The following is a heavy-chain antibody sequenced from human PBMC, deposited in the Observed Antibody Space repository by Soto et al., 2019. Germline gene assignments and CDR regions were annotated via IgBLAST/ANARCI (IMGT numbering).Heavy chain of an antibody. CDR1: ITNIYY. CDR2: IYHSVST. Sequence: SETLSLTCTVSITNIYYFGWIRRPTGQELEWIGSIYHSVSTYYNPSLKSRVTISVETSRNQFSLKLSSVTAADTAVYFCASPSSAYCSDTSCYVARFHYWGQGIMVTVSS. D-gene: IGHD2-2*01. J-gene: IGHJ4*02. V-gene: IGHV4-38-2*02. CDR3: ASPSSAYCSDTSCYVARFHY.